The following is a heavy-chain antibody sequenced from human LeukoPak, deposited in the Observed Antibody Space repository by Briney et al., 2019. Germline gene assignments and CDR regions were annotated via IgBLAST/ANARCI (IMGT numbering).Heavy chain of an antibody. J-gene: IGHJ5*02. CDR2: ISAYNGNT. V-gene: IGHV1-18*01. CDR1: GYTFTSYG. Sequence: GASVKVSCKASGYTFTSYGISWVRQAPGQGLEWMGWISAYNGNTNYAQKFQGRVTMTRDTSISTAYMELSRLRSDDTAVYYCAREGCSSTSCPVANWFDPWGQGTLVTVSS. CDR3: AREGCSSTSCPVANWFDP. D-gene: IGHD2-2*01.